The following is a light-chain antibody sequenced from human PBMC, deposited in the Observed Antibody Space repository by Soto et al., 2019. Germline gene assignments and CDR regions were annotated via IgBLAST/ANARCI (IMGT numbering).Light chain of an antibody. V-gene: IGKV2D-29*01. CDR2: EVS. CDR1: PGLLQSDGKTY. Sequence: DIVLTQTPLSLSVTPGQPASISCKSTPGLLQSDGKTYLSWYVQKAGQPPQLLIYEVSIPFSGVPDRFSRRGSGTDFTLKISRMEAEDVGIYYCVQSTQLPYTFGPGTRLDIK. CDR3: VQSTQLPYT. J-gene: IGKJ2*01.